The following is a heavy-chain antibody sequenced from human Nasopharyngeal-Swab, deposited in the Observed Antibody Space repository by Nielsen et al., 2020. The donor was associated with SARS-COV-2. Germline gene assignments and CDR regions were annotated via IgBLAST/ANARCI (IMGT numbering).Heavy chain of an antibody. CDR1: GFTVSSNY. CDR2: IYSGGST. J-gene: IGHJ4*02. V-gene: IGHV3-66*02. CDR3: ARQGFVLYFDY. D-gene: IGHD2-8*01. Sequence: GESLKISCAASGFTVSSNYMSWVRQAPGKGLGWVSVIYSGGSTYYADSVKGRFTISRDNSKNTLYLQMNSLRAEDTAVYYCARQGFVLYFDYWGQGTLVTVSS.